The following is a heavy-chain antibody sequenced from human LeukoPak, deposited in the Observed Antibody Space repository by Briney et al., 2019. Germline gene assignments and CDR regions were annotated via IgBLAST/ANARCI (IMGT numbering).Heavy chain of an antibody. CDR1: GGSISSYY. Sequence: SETLSLTCTVSGGSISSYYWSWIRQPPGQGLEWIWYIDYSGYTNYNHYLKRRVTISVDTSKNQFSLKLASVTAADTAVYFCARGGYYCSGSDFRFDPWGQGTLVTVSS. CDR3: ARGGYYCSGSDFRFDP. CDR2: IDYSGYT. J-gene: IGHJ5*02. V-gene: IGHV4-59*13. D-gene: IGHD3-10*01.